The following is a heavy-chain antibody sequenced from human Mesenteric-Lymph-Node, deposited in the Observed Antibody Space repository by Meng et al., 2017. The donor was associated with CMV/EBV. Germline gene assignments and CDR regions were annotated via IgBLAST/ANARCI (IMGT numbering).Heavy chain of an antibody. J-gene: IGHJ5*02. Sequence: QVQLVQSRAEVGKPGAAVMVSCKASGYTFTDFYIHWVRQAPGQGLEWMGRINPNSGVSNSAQNFQGRATMTRDTSISTAYMELGRLTSVDTAVYYCARDNVNPEGFDPWGQGTLVTVSS. CDR1: GYTFTDFY. CDR2: INPNSGVS. CDR3: ARDNVNPEGFDP. V-gene: IGHV1-2*06. D-gene: IGHD2/OR15-2a*01.